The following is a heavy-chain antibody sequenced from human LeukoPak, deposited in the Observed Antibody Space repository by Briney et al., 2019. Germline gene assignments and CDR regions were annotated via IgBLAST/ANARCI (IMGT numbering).Heavy chain of an antibody. V-gene: IGHV3-49*04. CDR3: TRAKYQLLYLSDY. Sequence: PGRSLRLSCTASGFTFGDYAMSWVRQAPGKGLEWVGFIRSKAYGGTTEYAASVKGRFTISRDDSKSIAYLQMNSLKTEDTAVCYCTRAKYQLLYLSDYWGQGTLVTVSS. CDR2: IRSKAYGGTT. D-gene: IGHD2-2*02. CDR1: GFTFGDYA. J-gene: IGHJ4*02.